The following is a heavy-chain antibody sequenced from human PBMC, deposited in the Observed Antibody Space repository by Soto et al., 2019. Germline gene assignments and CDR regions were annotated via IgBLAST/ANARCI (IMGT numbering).Heavy chain of an antibody. CDR2: INPSGGST. V-gene: IGHV1-46*01. CDR3: ARARRVRLVRRHDAFDI. J-gene: IGHJ3*02. D-gene: IGHD6-19*01. CDR1: GYTFTSYY. Sequence: GASVKVSCKASGYTFTSYYMHWVRQATGQGLEWMGIINPSGGSTSYAQKFQGRVTMTRDTSTSTVYMELSSLRSEDTAVYYCARARRVRLVRRHDAFDIWGQGTMVTVSS.